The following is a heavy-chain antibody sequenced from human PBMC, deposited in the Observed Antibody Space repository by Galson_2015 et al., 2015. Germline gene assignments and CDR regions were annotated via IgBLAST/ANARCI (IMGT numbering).Heavy chain of an antibody. V-gene: IGHV3-7*01. CDR1: GFTFNSYW. J-gene: IGHJ4*02. D-gene: IGHD2-15*01. Sequence: SLRLSCAASGFTFNSYWMTWVRQAPGKGLEWVANIKQDGSEKYYVDSVKGRFTISRDNAKNSLHLQMNSLRAEDTAVYYCARDCCSGGNDYWGQGTLVTVSS. CDR3: ARDCCSGGNDY. CDR2: IKQDGSEK.